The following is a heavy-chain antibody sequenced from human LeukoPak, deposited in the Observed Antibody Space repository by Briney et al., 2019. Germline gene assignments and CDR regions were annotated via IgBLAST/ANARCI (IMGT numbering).Heavy chain of an antibody. Sequence: GGSLRLSCAASGFTFSSYWMSWVRQAPGKGLEWVANIKQDGSEKYYADSVKGRFTISRDNSKNTLYLQMNSLRAEDTAVYYCAKDPIAAAGYFDYWGQGTLVTVSS. CDR2: IKQDGSEK. V-gene: IGHV3-7*01. J-gene: IGHJ4*02. CDR3: AKDPIAAAGYFDY. CDR1: GFTFSSYW. D-gene: IGHD6-13*01.